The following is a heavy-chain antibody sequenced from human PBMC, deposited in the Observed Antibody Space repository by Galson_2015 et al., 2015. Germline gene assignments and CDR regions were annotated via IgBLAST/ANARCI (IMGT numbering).Heavy chain of an antibody. CDR3: ARDLCSGGSCYQFDY. V-gene: IGHV3-33*01. CDR1: GFTFSLYG. J-gene: IGHJ4*02. Sequence: SLRLSCAASGFTFSLYGMHWVRQAPGKGLEWVALIWYDGSKEYYASSVKDRFTISRDNSKKTVYLQMNSLGPDDTAVYYCARDLCSGGSCYQFDYWGQGTLATVFS. D-gene: IGHD2-15*01. CDR2: IWYDGSKE.